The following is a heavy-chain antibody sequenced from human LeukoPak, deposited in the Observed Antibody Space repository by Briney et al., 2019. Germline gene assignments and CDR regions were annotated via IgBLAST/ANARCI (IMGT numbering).Heavy chain of an antibody. V-gene: IGHV4-39*07. CDR3: ARTARTPMYYYGSGSYSH. Sequence: PSETLSLTCTVSGGSISSTNYYWGWIRQPPGKGLEWIGSIYYSGSTYYNPSLKSRVTISGDTPKNQFSLKLSSVTAADTAVYYCARTARTPMYYYGSGSYSHWGQGTLVTVSS. J-gene: IGHJ4*02. CDR1: GGSISSTNYY. D-gene: IGHD3-10*01. CDR2: IYYSGST.